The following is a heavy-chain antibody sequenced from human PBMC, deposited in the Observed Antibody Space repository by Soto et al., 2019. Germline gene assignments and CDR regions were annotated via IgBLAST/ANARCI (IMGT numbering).Heavy chain of an antibody. J-gene: IGHJ6*04. CDR2: IYHSGTT. CDR3: ARTSDSDSSGYYGMDV. CDR1: AGSISSANW. V-gene: IGHV4-4*02. D-gene: IGHD3-22*01. Sequence: PSETLSLTCAVSAGSISSANWWTWVRQSPGKGLEWIGEIYHSGTTNYNPSLTSRVTLSVDKSNNQFSLKLTSVTAADTAVSYCARTSDSDSSGYYGMDVWGEGTTVPVSS.